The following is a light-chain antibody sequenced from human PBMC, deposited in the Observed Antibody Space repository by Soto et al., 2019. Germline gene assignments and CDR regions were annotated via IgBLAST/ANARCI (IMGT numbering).Light chain of an antibody. Sequence: DIQMTQSPSSLSASVGDRVTITCWTSRTISTYLNWYQHKPGKAPEVLIYAASNLQSGVPSRFSGSGSGTDFTLTISSLQPADSATYYCQQSYRTPITFGQGTRLEIK. CDR3: QQSYRTPIT. J-gene: IGKJ5*01. V-gene: IGKV1-39*01. CDR1: RTISTY. CDR2: AAS.